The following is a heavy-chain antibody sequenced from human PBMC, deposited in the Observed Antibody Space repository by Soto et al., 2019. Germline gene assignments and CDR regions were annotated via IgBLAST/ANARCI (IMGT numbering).Heavy chain of an antibody. CDR3: AKLVGVTHRGDY. CDR1: GGTFSSYT. CDR2: IIPILGIA. J-gene: IGHJ4*02. Sequence: QVQLVQSGAEVKKPGSSVKVSCKASGGTFSSYTISWVRQAPGQGLEWMGRIIPILGIANYAQKFQGRVTITADKSTSTAYMELSSLRSKDTAVYYCAKLVGVTHRGDYWGQGTLDTVSS. V-gene: IGHV1-69*02. D-gene: IGHD1-26*01.